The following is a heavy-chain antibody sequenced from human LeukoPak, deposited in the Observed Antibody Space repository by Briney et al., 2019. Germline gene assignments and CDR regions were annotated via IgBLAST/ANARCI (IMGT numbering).Heavy chain of an antibody. CDR2: INPSGSYI. Sequence: GGSLRLSCAPSGFTFNNYAISWVRQAPGKGLEWVSSINPSGSYIYYADSVKGRFTLSKDNAKNSLYLQLNSLRAEDTAVYYCARDFKYTGLPTLLDVWGIGTTVTVSS. J-gene: IGHJ6*04. CDR1: GFTFNNYA. V-gene: IGHV3-21*01. CDR3: ARDFKYTGLPTLLDV. D-gene: IGHD5-12*01.